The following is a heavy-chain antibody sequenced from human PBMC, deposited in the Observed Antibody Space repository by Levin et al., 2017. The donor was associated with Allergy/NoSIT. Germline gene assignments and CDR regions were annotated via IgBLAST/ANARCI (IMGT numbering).Heavy chain of an antibody. CDR1: GFNFYVAW. J-gene: IGHJ4*02. Sequence: GGSLRLSCATSGFNFYVAWMTWVRRAPGKGLEWVGRIRSKGSGETRDYAAPVQGRFTVLRDDSKDMVYLEMTSLKAEDTAVYFCVADVAEAGKGELDHCGQGTLVTVSS. V-gene: IGHV3-15*01. D-gene: IGHD6-19*01. CDR2: IRSKGSGETR. CDR3: VADVAEAGKGELDH.